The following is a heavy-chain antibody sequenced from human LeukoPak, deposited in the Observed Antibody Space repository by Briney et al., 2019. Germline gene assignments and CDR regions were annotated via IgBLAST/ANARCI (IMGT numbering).Heavy chain of an antibody. Sequence: GGSLRLSCAASGFTFSDYYMSWIRQAPGKGLEWISYISSSGSTIYYADSVKGRFTLSRDNAKNSLYLQMNSLRAEDTAVYYCARGRWLVLVSFDYWGQGTLVTVSS. CDR3: ARGRWLVLVSFDY. CDR1: GFTFSDYY. D-gene: IGHD6-19*01. J-gene: IGHJ4*02. V-gene: IGHV3-11*04. CDR2: ISSSGSTI.